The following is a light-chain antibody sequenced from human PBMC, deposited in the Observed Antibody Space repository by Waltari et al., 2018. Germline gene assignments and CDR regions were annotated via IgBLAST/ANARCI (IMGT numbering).Light chain of an antibody. CDR3: QKYESLPAT. CDR2: HAS. J-gene: IGKJ1*01. CDR1: QSVSKY. V-gene: IGKV3-20*01. Sequence: GERATLSCRASQSVSKYLAWYQQKPGQAPRLLIYHASTRATGIPDRFSGSGSGTDFSLTISRLEPEDFAVYYCQKYESLPATFGQGTKVEIK.